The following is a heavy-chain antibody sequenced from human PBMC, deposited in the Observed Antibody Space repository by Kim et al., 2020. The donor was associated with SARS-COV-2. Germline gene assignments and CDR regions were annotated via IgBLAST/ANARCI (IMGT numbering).Heavy chain of an antibody. CDR1: GGSLSGYY. Sequence: SETLSLTCAVYGGSLSGYYWSWIRQPPGKGLEWMGEVNHSGTTNYNPSLKSRVTLSVDTSKSQFSLKLSSVTAADTAVYYCARGVQGFDSSGYFNYWGQGTLVTVSS. D-gene: IGHD3-22*01. CDR3: ARGVQGFDSSGYFNY. CDR2: VNHSGTT. J-gene: IGHJ4*02. V-gene: IGHV4-34*01.